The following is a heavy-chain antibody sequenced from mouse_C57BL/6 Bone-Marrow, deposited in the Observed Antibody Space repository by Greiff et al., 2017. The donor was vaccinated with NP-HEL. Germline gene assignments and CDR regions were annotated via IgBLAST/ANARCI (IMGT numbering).Heavy chain of an antibody. CDR1: GFTFSSYG. CDR2: ISSGGSYT. J-gene: IGHJ3*01. V-gene: IGHV5-6*01. Sequence: EVQLVESGGDLVKPGGSLKLSCAASGFTFSSYGMSWVRQTPDKRLEWVATISSGGSYTYYPDSVKGRFTISRDNAKNTLYLQMSSLKSEDTAMYYCASYYVGAWFAYWGQGTLVTVSA. CDR3: ASYYVGAWFAY. D-gene: IGHD1-1*01.